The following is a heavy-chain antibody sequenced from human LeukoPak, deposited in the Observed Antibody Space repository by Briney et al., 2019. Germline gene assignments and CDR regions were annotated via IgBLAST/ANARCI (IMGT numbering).Heavy chain of an antibody. D-gene: IGHD2-2*01. J-gene: IGHJ5*02. Sequence: ASVKVSCTASGYTFTSYYMHWVRQAPGQGLEWMGIINPSGGSTSYAQKFQGRVTMTRDTSTSTVYMELSSLRSEDTAVYYCARAYQLRNWFDPWGQGTLVTVSS. CDR3: ARAYQLRNWFDP. CDR1: GYTFTSYY. CDR2: INPSGGST. V-gene: IGHV1-46*01.